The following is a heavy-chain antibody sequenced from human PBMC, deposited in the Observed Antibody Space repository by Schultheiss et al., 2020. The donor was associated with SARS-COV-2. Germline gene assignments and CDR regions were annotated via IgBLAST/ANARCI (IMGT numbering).Heavy chain of an antibody. CDR1: GFTFSSYG. Sequence: GSLRLSCAASGFTFSSYGMHWVRQAPGKGLEWVAVISYDGSNKYYADSVKGRFTISRDNSKNTLYLQMNSLRAEDTAVYYCARESFSTHLPYNYYYYGMDVWGQGTTVTVSS. D-gene: IGHD2/OR15-2a*01. CDR2: ISYDGSNK. V-gene: IGHV3-30*03. J-gene: IGHJ6*02. CDR3: ARESFSTHLPYNYYYYGMDV.